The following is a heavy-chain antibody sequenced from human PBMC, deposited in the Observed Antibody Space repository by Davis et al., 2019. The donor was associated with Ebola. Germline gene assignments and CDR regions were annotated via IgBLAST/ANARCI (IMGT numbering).Heavy chain of an antibody. Sequence: ASVKVSCKASGFTFIDYYMHWVRQAPGQGPEWMGWISLNSGSTKYSHKFQGRVTMTRDTSTRTVHMDLSSLKSDDTAIYYCASGEFVDFWGQGTLVTVSS. CDR1: GFTFIDYY. V-gene: IGHV1-2*02. J-gene: IGHJ4*02. CDR2: ISLNSGST. CDR3: ASGEFVDF. D-gene: IGHD3-10*01.